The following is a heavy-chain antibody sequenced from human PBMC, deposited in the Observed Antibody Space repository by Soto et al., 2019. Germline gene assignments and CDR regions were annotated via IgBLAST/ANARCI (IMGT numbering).Heavy chain of an antibody. Sequence: QVQLVQSGAEVKKPGSSVKVSCKASGGTFSSYAISWVRQAPGQGLEWVGGIIPIFGTANYAQKLQGRFTITADESTSTAYMELSSMSSEDTAVDYCARSSGVVAATPWFDPWGQGTLVTVSS. D-gene: IGHD2-15*01. V-gene: IGHV1-69*12. CDR3: ARSSGVVAATPWFDP. J-gene: IGHJ5*02. CDR1: GGTFSSYA. CDR2: IIPIFGTA.